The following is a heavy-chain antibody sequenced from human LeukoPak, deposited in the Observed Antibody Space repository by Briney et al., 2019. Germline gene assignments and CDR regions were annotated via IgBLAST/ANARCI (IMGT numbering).Heavy chain of an antibody. CDR2: ISSSSSYI. CDR1: GFTFSSYS. J-gene: IGHJ6*02. Sequence: GGSLRLSCAASGFTFSSYSMNWVRQAPGKGLEWVSSISSSSSYIYYADSVKGRFTISGDNAKNSLYLQMNSLRAEDTAVYYCASAERYYDFWRASYYYYGMDVWGQGTTVTVSS. CDR3: ASAERYYDFWRASYYYYGMDV. V-gene: IGHV3-21*01. D-gene: IGHD3-3*01.